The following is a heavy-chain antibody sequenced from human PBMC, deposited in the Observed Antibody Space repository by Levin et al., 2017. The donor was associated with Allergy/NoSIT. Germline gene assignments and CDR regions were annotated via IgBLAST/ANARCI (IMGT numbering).Heavy chain of an antibody. Sequence: PSETLSLTCAVYVGSFSGHYWSWIRQPPGKGLEWIGDINHSGITNYNPSLKSRVTISVDTSKNQFSLKLSSVTAADTAVYYCARNFDLWGRGTLVTVSS. V-gene: IGHV4-34*01. J-gene: IGHJ2*01. CDR1: VGSFSGHY. CDR2: INHSGIT. CDR3: ARNFDL.